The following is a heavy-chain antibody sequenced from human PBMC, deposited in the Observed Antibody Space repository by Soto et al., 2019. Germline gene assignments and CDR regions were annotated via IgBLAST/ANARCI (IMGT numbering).Heavy chain of an antibody. V-gene: IGHV3-23*01. J-gene: IGHJ4*02. D-gene: IGHD1-1*01. Sequence: GGSLRLSCAASGFTFSSYAMSWVRQAPGKGLEWVSAISGSGGSTYYADSVKGRFTISRDNSKNTLYLQMNSLRAEDTAVYYCAKGYSWNDELSPYYFDYWGQGTLVTVSS. CDR3: AKGYSWNDELSPYYFDY. CDR2: ISGSGGST. CDR1: GFTFSSYA.